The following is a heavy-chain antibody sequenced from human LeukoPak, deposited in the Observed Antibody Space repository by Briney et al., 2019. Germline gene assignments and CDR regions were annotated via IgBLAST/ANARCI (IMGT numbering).Heavy chain of an antibody. CDR3: ARELVVKQDLHY. V-gene: IGHV3-48*03. J-gene: IGHJ4*02. CDR2: LSSSGGTI. Sequence: PGGSLRLSCAASGFSVSNYELNWVRQAPGKGLEWVSYLSSSGGTIYYADSVKGRFTISRDNAKNSLYLQMNSLRAEDTAVYYCARELVVKQDLHYWGPGTLVTVSS. D-gene: IGHD2-15*01. CDR1: GFSVSNYE.